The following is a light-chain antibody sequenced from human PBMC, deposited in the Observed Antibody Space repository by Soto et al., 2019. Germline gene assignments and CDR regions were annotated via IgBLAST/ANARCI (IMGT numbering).Light chain of an antibody. J-gene: IGKJ1*01. Sequence: EIVMTQSPATLSVSPGERATLSCRASQSVSSNLAWYQQKPGQAPRLLIYGASTRATGIPARFSGSGSGTEFNLTISSLRCEAFAFYYYHQYNYWQGRVTFGPGTKVDIK. CDR2: GAS. CDR3: HQYNYWQGRVT. V-gene: IGKV3-15*01. CDR1: QSVSSN.